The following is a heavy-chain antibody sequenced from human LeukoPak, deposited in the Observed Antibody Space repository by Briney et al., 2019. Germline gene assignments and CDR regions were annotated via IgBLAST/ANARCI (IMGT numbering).Heavy chain of an antibody. CDR3: ARFAVHRRIAVTGQFGLDY. J-gene: IGHJ4*02. V-gene: IGHV1-46*01. Sequence: ASVKVSCKASGYTFSGYYTHWVRRAPGQGPEWMGIINPSGGTTNYAQKFQGRVTMTRDTSTSTVYMELSSLRSEDTAVYYCARFAVHRRIAVTGQFGLDYWGRGTLVTVSS. CDR2: INPSGGTT. D-gene: IGHD6-19*01. CDR1: GYTFSGYY.